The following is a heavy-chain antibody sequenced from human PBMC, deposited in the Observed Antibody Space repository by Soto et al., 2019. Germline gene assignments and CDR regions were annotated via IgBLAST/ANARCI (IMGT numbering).Heavy chain of an antibody. CDR3: ARDTGSGSYYYSGMDV. V-gene: IGHV4-59*01. D-gene: IGHD1-26*01. J-gene: IGHJ6*02. CDR2: MSYSGST. Sequence: PSETPSLTCTVSGGSISSYYWSWIRQPPGKGLEWIAYMSYSGSTKYNPSLKSRVTISVDTSKNQCSLKLSSVTAADTAVYYCARDTGSGSYYYSGMDVWGQGTTVTVSS. CDR1: GGSISSYY.